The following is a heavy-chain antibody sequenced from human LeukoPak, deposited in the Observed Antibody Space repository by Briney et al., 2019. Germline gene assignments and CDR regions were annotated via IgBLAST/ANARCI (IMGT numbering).Heavy chain of an antibody. CDR1: GYTFTGYY. CDR3: ARVSNGNYLLDY. D-gene: IGHD4-17*01. J-gene: IGHJ4*02. CDR2: INPGSGGT. V-gene: IGHV1-2*02. Sequence: ASVKVSCKASGYTFTGYYMQWVRQAPGQGLEWMGWINPGSGGTNYAQKFQGRVTMTRDTSISTAYMELTRLRSDDTAVYYCARVSNGNYLLDYWGQGTLVTVSS.